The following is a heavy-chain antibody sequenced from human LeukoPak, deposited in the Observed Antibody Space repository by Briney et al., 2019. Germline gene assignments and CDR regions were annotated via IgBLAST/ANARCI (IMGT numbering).Heavy chain of an antibody. D-gene: IGHD3-22*01. Sequence: SETLSLTCAVYGGSFSGYYWSWIRQPPGKGLEWIGEINHSGSTNYNPSLKSRVTISVDTSKNQFSLKLSSVTAADTAVYYCARSHYYDSSGYPGGAFDIWGQGTMVTVSS. CDR1: GGSFSGYY. CDR2: INHSGST. J-gene: IGHJ3*02. CDR3: ARSHYYDSSGYPGGAFDI. V-gene: IGHV4-34*01.